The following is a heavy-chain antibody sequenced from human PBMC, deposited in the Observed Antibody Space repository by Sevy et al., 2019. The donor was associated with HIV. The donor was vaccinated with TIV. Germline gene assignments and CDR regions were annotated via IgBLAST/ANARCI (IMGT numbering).Heavy chain of an antibody. D-gene: IGHD3-3*01. CDR2: INPNSGVT. Sequence: ASVKVSCKTTGYSFSDYNMHWVRQAPGQGLEWMALINPNSGVTIYAHNFRGRVSVTRDTSMSKAYMELSGLTSDDTAVYYCVREDINAPRTLLSFDIWGQGTMVTVSS. CDR1: GYSFSDYN. V-gene: IGHV1-2*06. J-gene: IGHJ3*02. CDR3: VREDINAPRTLLSFDI.